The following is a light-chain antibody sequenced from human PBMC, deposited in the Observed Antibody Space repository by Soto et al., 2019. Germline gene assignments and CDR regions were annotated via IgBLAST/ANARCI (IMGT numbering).Light chain of an antibody. Sequence: GDRVTLPCRSSQRVGSRLAWYQQKPGKAPKFLIYEASRLETGVPSRFRASGYGTEFTLTISSLQPDDFATYYCQQYNSFSAETFGQGTKLELK. V-gene: IGKV1-5*03. CDR2: EAS. J-gene: IGKJ2*01. CDR1: QRVGSR. CDR3: QQYNSFSAET.